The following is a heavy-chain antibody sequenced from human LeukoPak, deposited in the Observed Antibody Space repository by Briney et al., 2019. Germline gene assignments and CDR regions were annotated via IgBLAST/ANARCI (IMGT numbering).Heavy chain of an antibody. CDR2: INPNSGGT. CDR1: GYTFTGYY. D-gene: IGHD6-25*01. V-gene: IGHV1-2*06. J-gene: IGHJ4*02. Sequence: GASVKVSCKASGYTFTGYYMHWVRQAPGQGLEWMGRINPNSGGTNYAQKFQGRVTMTRDTSISTAYMELSRLRSDDTAVYYCTIAAAAFPLFDHWGQGTLVTVSS. CDR3: TIAAAAFPLFDH.